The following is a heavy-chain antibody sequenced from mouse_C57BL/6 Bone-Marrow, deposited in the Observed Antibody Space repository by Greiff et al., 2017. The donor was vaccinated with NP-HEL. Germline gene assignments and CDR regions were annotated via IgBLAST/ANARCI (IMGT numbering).Heavy chain of an antibody. Sequence: VQLQESGAELAKPGASVKLSCKASGYTFTSYWMHWVKQRPGQGLEWIGYINPSSGYTKYNQKFKDKATLTAVKSSSTAYMQLSSLTYEDSAVYYCARSPWFAYWGQGTLVTVSA. CDR3: ARSPWFAY. CDR1: GYTFTSYW. J-gene: IGHJ3*01. V-gene: IGHV1-7*01. CDR2: INPSSGYT.